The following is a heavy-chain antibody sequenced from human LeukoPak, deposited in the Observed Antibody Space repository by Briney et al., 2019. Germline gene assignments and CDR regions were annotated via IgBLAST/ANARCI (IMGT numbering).Heavy chain of an antibody. D-gene: IGHD1-26*01. V-gene: IGHV5-51*01. CDR2: NNPGDSDT. Sequence: GESLKISCATSGYRFTNYWLGWVRQMPGKGLEFMGINNPGDSDTRSSPSFQGQVTISADKSFSTAYLQFHSLTASDTAMYYCARHATTGFTVNRFDPWGQGTLVTVFS. CDR3: ARHATTGFTVNRFDP. CDR1: GYRFTNYW. J-gene: IGHJ5*02.